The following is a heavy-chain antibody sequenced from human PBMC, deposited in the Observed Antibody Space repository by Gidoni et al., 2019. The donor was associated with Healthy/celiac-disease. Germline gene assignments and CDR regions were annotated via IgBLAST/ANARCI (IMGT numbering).Heavy chain of an antibody. D-gene: IGHD2-21*02. CDR1: GFPFSRYG. V-gene: IGHV3-33*01. Sequence: QVQLVESGGGVVQPGRSLRLSCAASGFPFSRYGMHWVSQAPGKGLEWVAGIWYDGRNKYYADSVKGRFTISRDNSKNTLYLQMNSLRAEDTAVYYCARDRGVTLVRPYYGMDVWGQGTTVTVSS. CDR3: ARDRGVTLVRPYYGMDV. J-gene: IGHJ6*02. CDR2: IWYDGRNK.